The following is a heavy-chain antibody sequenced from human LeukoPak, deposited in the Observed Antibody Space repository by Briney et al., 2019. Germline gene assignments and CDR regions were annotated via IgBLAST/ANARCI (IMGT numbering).Heavy chain of an antibody. D-gene: IGHD3-22*01. Sequence: PGGSLRLSCAASGFTFSRYAMNWVRQAPGKGLEWVSAIIGSGGSTYYADSVKGRFTISRDNSKNTLYLQMNSLRDEDTAVYYCAKEDSMTMIVVVIATGAFDSWRQGTMVTVSS. V-gene: IGHV3-23*01. J-gene: IGHJ3*02. CDR2: IIGSGGST. CDR3: AKEDSMTMIVVVIATGAFDS. CDR1: GFTFSRYA.